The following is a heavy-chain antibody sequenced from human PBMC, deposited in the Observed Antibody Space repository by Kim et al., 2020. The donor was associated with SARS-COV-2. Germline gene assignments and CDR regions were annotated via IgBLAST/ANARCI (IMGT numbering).Heavy chain of an antibody. CDR3: ARDRVITFGGVIVDEYF. V-gene: IGHV3-48*02. D-gene: IGHD3-16*02. CDR1: GFTFSSYS. J-gene: IGHJ2*01. CDR2: ISSSSSTI. Sequence: GGSLRLSCAASGFTFSSYSMNWVRQAPGKGLEWVSYISSSSSTIYYADSVKGRFTISRDNAKNSLHLQMNSLRDEDTAVYYCARDRVITFGGVIVDEYF.